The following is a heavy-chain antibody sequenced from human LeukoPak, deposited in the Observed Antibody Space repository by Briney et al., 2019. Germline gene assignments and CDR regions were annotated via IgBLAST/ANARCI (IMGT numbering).Heavy chain of an antibody. CDR2: ISGSGGST. CDR3: AKATIVVVPAAIVDY. CDR1: GFTFSSSA. Sequence: GGSLRLSCAASGFTFSSSAMSWVRQAPGKGLEWVSAISGSGGSTYYADSVKGRFTISRDNSKNTLYLQMNSLRAEDTAVYYCAKATIVVVPAAIVDYWGQGTLVTVSS. D-gene: IGHD2-2*02. V-gene: IGHV3-23*01. J-gene: IGHJ4*02.